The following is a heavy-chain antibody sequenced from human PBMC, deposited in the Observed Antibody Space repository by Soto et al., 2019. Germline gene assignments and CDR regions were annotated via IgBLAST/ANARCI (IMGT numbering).Heavy chain of an antibody. V-gene: IGHV1-69*13. CDR1: GGTFSSYA. Sequence: GSSVKVSCKASGGTFSSYAISWVRQAPGQGLEWMGGIIPIFGTANYAQKFQGRVTITADESTSTAYMELSSLRSEDTAVYYCARVGSWYPERFDQWGQGPLVDVSP. J-gene: IGHJ5*02. CDR3: ARVGSWYPERFDQ. D-gene: IGHD2-15*01. CDR2: IIPIFGTA.